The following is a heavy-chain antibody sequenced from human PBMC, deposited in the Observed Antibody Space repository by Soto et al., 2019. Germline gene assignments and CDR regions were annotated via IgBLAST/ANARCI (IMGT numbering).Heavy chain of an antibody. CDR2: ISSSGSTI. CDR3: ARGEYSDDDEPLDM. V-gene: IGHV3-11*01. D-gene: IGHD5-12*01. CDR1: GFTFSDYY. Sequence: QVQLVESGGGLAKPGGSLRLACAASGFTFSDYYMSWIRQAPGKGLEWVSYISSSGSTIYYPDSVKGRFTISRDNAKNSVYLQMNRLRVEYTAVYYCARGEYSDDDEPLDMGGQGTMVTVSS. J-gene: IGHJ3*02.